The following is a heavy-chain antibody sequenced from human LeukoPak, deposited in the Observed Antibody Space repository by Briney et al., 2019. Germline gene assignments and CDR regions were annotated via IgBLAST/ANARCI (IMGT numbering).Heavy chain of an antibody. J-gene: IGHJ4*02. CDR1: GFTFSDYY. D-gene: IGHD3-22*01. CDR2: ISSSGSTI. Sequence: GGSLRLSCAASGFTFSDYYMSWIRQAPGKGLEWVSYISSSGSTIYYADSVKGRFTISRDNAKNSLYLQMNSLRAEDTALYYCARGDSSGYYYADFDYWGQGTLVTVSS. V-gene: IGHV3-11*01. CDR3: ARGDSSGYYYADFDY.